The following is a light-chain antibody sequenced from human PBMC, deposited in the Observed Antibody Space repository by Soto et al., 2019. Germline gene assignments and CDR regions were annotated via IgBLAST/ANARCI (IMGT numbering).Light chain of an antibody. CDR3: TSQTTSSTLV. CDR1: SSDIGAYNY. V-gene: IGLV2-14*03. J-gene: IGLJ3*02. Sequence: QSVLTQPASVSGSPGQSITISCTGTSSDIGAYNYVSWYQHHPGKAPKLVIYDVTDRPSGVSDRFSGSKSGNTASLTISGLQAEDEAEYYCTSQTTSSTLVFGGGTKLTVL. CDR2: DVT.